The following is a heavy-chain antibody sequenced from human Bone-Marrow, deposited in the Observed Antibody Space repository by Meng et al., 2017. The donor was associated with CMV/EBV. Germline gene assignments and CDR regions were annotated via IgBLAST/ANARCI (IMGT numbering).Heavy chain of an antibody. CDR3: AAIWSGYYLDY. J-gene: IGHJ4*02. Sequence: SETLSLTCAVFGGSFTAYHWRWVRQPPGKGLEWIGELNHSGITNYNPSLKSRVTIISLDTSKNQFSLKLSSVSAADTAVYYCAAIWSGYYLDYWGQGTLVTVSS. CDR1: GGSFTAYH. D-gene: IGHD3-3*01. V-gene: IGHV4-34*01. CDR2: LNHSGIT.